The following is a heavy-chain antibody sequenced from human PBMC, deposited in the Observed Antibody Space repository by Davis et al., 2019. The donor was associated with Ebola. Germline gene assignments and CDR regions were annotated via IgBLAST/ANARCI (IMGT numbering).Heavy chain of an antibody. CDR3: AGSFGYCSGGSGYWSRHYYGMDV. CDR2: IDGPGTYI. Sequence: GESLKISCAVSGLNFRSNQMHWVRQVPGRGLEWISHIDGPGTYIIYADSVRGRFTISRDDARNTVNLQMNSLRAEDTAVYYCAGSFGYCSGGSGYWSRHYYGMDVWGQGTTVTVSS. J-gene: IGHJ6*02. CDR1: GLNFRSNQ. D-gene: IGHD2-15*01. V-gene: IGHV3-74*01.